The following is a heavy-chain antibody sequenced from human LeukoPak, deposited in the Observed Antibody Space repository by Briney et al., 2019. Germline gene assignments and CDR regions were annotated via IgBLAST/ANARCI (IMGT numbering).Heavy chain of an antibody. CDR2: IYYSGST. Sequence: SETLSLTCTVSGGSISSSSYYWGWIRQPPGKGLEWIGSIYYSGSTYYNPSLKSRVTISVDTSKNQFSLKLSSVTAADTAVYYCARDQAPYALNWFDPWGQGTLVTVSS. V-gene: IGHV4-39*07. CDR1: GGSISSSSYY. J-gene: IGHJ5*02. CDR3: ARDQAPYALNWFDP.